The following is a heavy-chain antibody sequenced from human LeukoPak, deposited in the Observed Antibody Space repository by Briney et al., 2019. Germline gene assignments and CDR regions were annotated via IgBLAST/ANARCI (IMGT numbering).Heavy chain of an antibody. CDR1: GGTFSSYA. CDR2: IIPIFGTA. D-gene: IGHD3-10*01. Sequence: ASVKVSCKAFGGTFSSYAISWVRQAPGQGLEWMGGIIPIFGTANYAQKFQGRVTITADESTSTAYMELSSLRSEDTAVYYCARDRHYYGSGSSPGVDPWGQGTLVTVSS. CDR3: ARDRHYYGSGSSPGVDP. J-gene: IGHJ5*02. V-gene: IGHV1-69*01.